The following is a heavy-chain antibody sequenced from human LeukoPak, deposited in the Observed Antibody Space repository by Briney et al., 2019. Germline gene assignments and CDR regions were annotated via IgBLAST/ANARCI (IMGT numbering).Heavy chain of an antibody. CDR1: GFTFSSYA. D-gene: IGHD1-26*01. V-gene: IGHV3-23*01. Sequence: PGGSLRLSCAASGFTFSSYAMSWVRQAPGKGLEWVSAISGSGGSTYYTDSVKGRFTIPKDNAKNSLYLQMNSLRAEDTAVYYCARANSSGGYYFDSWGRGTLVTVSS. CDR3: ARANSSGGYYFDS. CDR2: ISGSGGST. J-gene: IGHJ4*02.